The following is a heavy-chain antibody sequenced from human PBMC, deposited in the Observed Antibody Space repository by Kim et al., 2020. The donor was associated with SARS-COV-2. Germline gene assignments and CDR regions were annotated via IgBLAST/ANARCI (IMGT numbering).Heavy chain of an antibody. Sequence: SVKVSCKASGGTFSSYAISWVRQAPGQGLEWMGGIIPIFGTANYAQKFQGRVTITADESTSTAYMELSSLRSEDTAVYYCATCPIQGVRRGYREATGAIYYYGMDVWGQGTTVTVSS. V-gene: IGHV1-69*13. CDR1: GGTFSSYA. CDR2: IIPIFGTA. CDR3: ATCPIQGVRRGYREATGAIYYYGMDV. D-gene: IGHD7-27*01. J-gene: IGHJ6*02.